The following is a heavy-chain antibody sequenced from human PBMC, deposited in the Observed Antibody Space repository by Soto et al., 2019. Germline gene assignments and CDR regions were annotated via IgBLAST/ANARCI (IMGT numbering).Heavy chain of an antibody. CDR1: GGNFSSYA. V-gene: IGHV1-69*06. CDR2: IIPVFGTA. CDR3: ASAGTFPPHTRQYYFDY. Sequence: QVQLVQSGAEEKKPGSSVTVSCKASGGNFSSYAISWVRQAPGQGLEWLGGIIPVFGTANYAQKFQGRVTITADKSTSTAYMELSSLRSEDTAVYYCASAGTFPPHTRQYYFDYWGQGTLVTVSS. J-gene: IGHJ4*02. D-gene: IGHD1-1*01.